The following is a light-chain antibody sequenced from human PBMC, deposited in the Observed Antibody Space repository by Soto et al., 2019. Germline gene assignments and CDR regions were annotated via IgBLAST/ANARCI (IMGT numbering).Light chain of an antibody. V-gene: IGLV1-40*01. CDR1: SSNIGAGSD. CDR2: VNS. Sequence: QSVLTQPPSVSGAPGQRVTISCTGSSSNIGAGSDVHWYQQLPGTAPKLLIYVNSNRPSGVPDRFSGSKSGTSASLAITGLQAEDEADYYYQSYDSSLSGYVFGTGTKLTVL. J-gene: IGLJ1*01. CDR3: QSYDSSLSGYV.